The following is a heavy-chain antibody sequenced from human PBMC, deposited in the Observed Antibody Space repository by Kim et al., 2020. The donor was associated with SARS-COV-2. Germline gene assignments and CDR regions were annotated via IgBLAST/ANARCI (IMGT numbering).Heavy chain of an antibody. V-gene: IGHV3-53*01. CDR3: ARDSRDYYYYGMDV. D-gene: IGHD6-13*01. Sequence: GGSLRLSCAASGFTDSSNYMSWVRQAPGKGLEWVSVIYSGGSTYYADSVKGRFTISRDNSKNTLYLQMNSLRAEDTAVYYCARDSRDYYYYGMDVWGQGTTVTVSS. J-gene: IGHJ6*02. CDR1: GFTDSSNY. CDR2: IYSGGST.